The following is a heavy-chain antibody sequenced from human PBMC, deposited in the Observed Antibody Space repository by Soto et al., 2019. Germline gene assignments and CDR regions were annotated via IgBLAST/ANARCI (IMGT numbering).Heavy chain of an antibody. Sequence: SETLSLTCTVSGGSISSSSYYWGWIRQPPGKGLEWIGSIYYSGSTYYNPSLKSRVTISVDTSKNQFSLKLSSVTAADTAVYYCARRLDYYGSGSLGDAFDIWGQGTLVTVSS. V-gene: IGHV4-39*01. J-gene: IGHJ4*02. CDR2: IYYSGST. D-gene: IGHD3-10*01. CDR1: GGSISSSSYY. CDR3: ARRLDYYGSGSLGDAFDI.